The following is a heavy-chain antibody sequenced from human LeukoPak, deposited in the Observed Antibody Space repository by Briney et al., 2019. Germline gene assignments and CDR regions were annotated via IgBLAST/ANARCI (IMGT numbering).Heavy chain of an antibody. J-gene: IGHJ4*02. V-gene: IGHV3-23*01. D-gene: IGHD5-24*01. Sequence: GGSLRLSCAASGFTFSNYAMSWVRQAPGKGLEWVSSISGSGGSTYYADSVKGRFTISRDNSKNTLYLQMNSLRAEDTAVYYCAKDDRWLQFCCWGQGTLVTVSP. CDR3: AKDDRWLQFCC. CDR1: GFTFSNYA. CDR2: ISGSGGST.